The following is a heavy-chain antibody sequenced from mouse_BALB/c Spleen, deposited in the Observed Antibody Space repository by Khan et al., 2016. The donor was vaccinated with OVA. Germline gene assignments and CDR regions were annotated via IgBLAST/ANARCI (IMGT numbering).Heavy chain of an antibody. CDR1: GYTFRNYV. CDR2: IYPGSVST. D-gene: IGHD1-1*01. Sequence: QVQLQQSGPELVKPGASVKMSCKASGYTFRNYVISWVKLRPGQGLEWIGEIYPGSVSTNYTEKFKGKATLPADKSSTTAYMQLSSLTSEDSAVYFCASSYDGAWFAYWGQGTLVTVS. V-gene: IGHV1-81*01. J-gene: IGHJ3*01. CDR3: ASSYDGAWFAY.